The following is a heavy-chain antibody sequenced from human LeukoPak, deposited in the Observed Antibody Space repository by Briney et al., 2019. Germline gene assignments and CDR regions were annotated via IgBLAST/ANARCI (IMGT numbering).Heavy chain of an antibody. D-gene: IGHD6-19*01. CDR1: GFTFSSYA. CDR2: ISGSGGST. J-gene: IGHJ6*02. Sequence: GGSLRLSCAASGFTFSSYAMSWVRQAPGKGLEWVSAISGSGGSTYYADSVKGRFTISRDNSKNTLYLQMNSLRAEDMAVYYCAKDPRYSSGWYYYYYGMDVWGQGTTVTVSS. CDR3: AKDPRYSSGWYYYYYGMDV. V-gene: IGHV3-23*01.